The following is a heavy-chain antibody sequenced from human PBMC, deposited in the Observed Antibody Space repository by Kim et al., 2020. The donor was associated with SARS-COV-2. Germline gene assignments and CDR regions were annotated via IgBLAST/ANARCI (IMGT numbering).Heavy chain of an antibody. D-gene: IGHD4-17*01. CDR1: GFTFSSYS. CDR3: AGLPGDYGDDLFDY. J-gene: IGHJ4*02. Sequence: GGSLRLSCAASGFTFSSYSMNWVRQAPGKGLEWVASISSSSSYIYYAYSVKGRFTITRDNAKNSLYLQMNSLRAEDTAVYYCAGLPGDYGDDLFDYWGQGTLVTVSS. CDR2: ISSSSSYI. V-gene: IGHV3-21*01.